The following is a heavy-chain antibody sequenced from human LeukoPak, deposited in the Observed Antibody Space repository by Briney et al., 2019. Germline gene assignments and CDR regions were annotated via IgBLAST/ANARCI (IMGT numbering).Heavy chain of an antibody. Sequence: HPGGSLRLSCAASGFTVSSNYMSWVRQAPGKGLEWVSVIYSGGSTYYADSVKGRFTISRHYSKNTLYLQMNSLRAEDTAVYYCARSRAVAGPWARGYDAFDIWGQGTMVTVSS. D-gene: IGHD6-19*01. CDR3: ARSRAVAGPWARGYDAFDI. V-gene: IGHV3-53*04. CDR2: IYSGGST. CDR1: GFTVSSNY. J-gene: IGHJ3*02.